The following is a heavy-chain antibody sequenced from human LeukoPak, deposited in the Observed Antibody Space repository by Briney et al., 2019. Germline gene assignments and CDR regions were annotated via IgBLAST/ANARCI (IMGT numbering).Heavy chain of an antibody. CDR1: GFTFSNYW. D-gene: IGHD5-24*01. CDR2: IKHDGSET. Sequence: PGGSLRLSCAASGFTFSNYWMNWVRQAPGKGLECLANIKHDGSETYYADSVKGRFTISRDNAKNSLYLQMNSLRAEDTAVYYCARETPRRGETRDGYRWGQGTPVTVSS. J-gene: IGHJ4*02. V-gene: IGHV3-7*01. CDR3: ARETPRRGETRDGYR.